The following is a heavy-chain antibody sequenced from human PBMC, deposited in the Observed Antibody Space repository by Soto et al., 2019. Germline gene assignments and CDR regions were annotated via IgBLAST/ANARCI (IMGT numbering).Heavy chain of an antibody. D-gene: IGHD2-15*01. V-gene: IGHV4-34*01. J-gene: IGHJ4*02. CDR2: INHSGFT. CDR3: ARRNCSDSHCNYFDY. CDR1: GGSFTTYY. Sequence: QVQLHQWGAGLLKPSETLSLTCTVYGGSFTTYYWSWIRQSPGKGAEGIWEINHSGFTNYNPSLESRVTTSADTSKNQFAIKLRSATAANTAIYYYARRNCSDSHCNYFDYWGRGTLVSVSS.